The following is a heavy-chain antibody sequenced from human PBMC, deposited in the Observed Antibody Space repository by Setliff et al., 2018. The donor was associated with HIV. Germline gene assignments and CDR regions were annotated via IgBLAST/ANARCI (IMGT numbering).Heavy chain of an antibody. J-gene: IGHJ6*03. CDR1: GFTFSSYA. V-gene: IGHV3-64*01. D-gene: IGHD2-21*01. CDR2: ISSDGGST. Sequence: GESLKISCAASGFTFSSYAMHWVRQAPGRGLEYVSAISSDGGSTYYANSVKGRFTISRDNSKNTLYLQMGGLRAEDMAVYYCARVPTVIYYYYMDVWGKGTTVTVSS. CDR3: ARVPTVIYYYYMDV.